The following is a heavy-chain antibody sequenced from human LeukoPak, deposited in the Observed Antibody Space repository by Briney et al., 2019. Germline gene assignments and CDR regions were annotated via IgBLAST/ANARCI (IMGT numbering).Heavy chain of an antibody. CDR3: ARAKTSITMIVVSYYYYMDV. J-gene: IGHJ6*03. V-gene: IGHV1-2*02. D-gene: IGHD3-22*01. CDR2: INPNSGGT. Sequence: GASVKVSCKASGYTFTGYYMHWVRQAPGQGLEWMGWINPNSGGTNYAQKFQGRVTMTRDTSISTAYMELSRLRSDDTAVYYCARAKTSITMIVVSYYYYMDVWGKGTTVTISS. CDR1: GYTFTGYY.